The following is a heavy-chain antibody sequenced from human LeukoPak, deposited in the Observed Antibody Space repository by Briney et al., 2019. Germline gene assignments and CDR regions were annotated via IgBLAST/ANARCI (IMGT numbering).Heavy chain of an antibody. V-gene: IGHV4-34*01. J-gene: IGHJ3*02. CDR1: GGSFSGYY. D-gene: IGHD2-15*01. Sequence: SETLSLTCAVYGGSFSGYYWSWIRQPPGKGLEWIGEINHSGSTNYNPSLKSRVTISVDTSKNQFSLKLNSVTAADTAVYYCARDFHLVGFARAAFDIWGQGTMVTVSS. CDR3: ARDFHLVGFARAAFDI. CDR2: INHSGST.